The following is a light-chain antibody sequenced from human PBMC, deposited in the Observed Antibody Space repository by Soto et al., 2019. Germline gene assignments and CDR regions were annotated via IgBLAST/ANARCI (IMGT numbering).Light chain of an antibody. J-gene: IGKJ1*01. CDR1: QSISSY. CDR3: QQYYSYPPWT. CDR2: WAS. Sequence: DIQMTQSPSSLSASVGDRVTITCRASQSISSYLAWYQQKPGQPPKLLFYWASTRESGVPDRFSGSGSGTDFTLTISSLQAEDVAVYYCQQYYSYPPWTFGQGTKVDI. V-gene: IGKV4-1*01.